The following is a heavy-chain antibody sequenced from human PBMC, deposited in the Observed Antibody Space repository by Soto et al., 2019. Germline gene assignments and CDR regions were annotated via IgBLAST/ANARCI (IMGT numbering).Heavy chain of an antibody. CDR1: GGSFSGFY. CDR2: INDSGTT. J-gene: IGHJ6*02. CDR3: ARETSQNVYYHYGMDV. V-gene: IGHV4-34*02. Sequence: QVQLEQWGAGLLKPSETLSLTCAIYGGSFSGFYWSWIRQPPGKGLEWIGEINDSGTTNYNPSLKSRVTISADTSKTHFFLRLTSVTAADTAVYYCARETSQNVYYHYGMDVWGQGTTVTVSS.